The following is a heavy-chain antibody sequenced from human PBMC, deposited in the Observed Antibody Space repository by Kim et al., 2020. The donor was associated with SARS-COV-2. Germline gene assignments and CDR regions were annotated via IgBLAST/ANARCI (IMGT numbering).Heavy chain of an antibody. CDR3: ATSIVRSAYDH. V-gene: IGHV3-7*03. Sequence: EKGYADSVKGRFTISRDDAKKSVGLQMNSLRVEDTAVYYCATSIVRSAYDHWGQGTPVNVSS. D-gene: IGHD2-15*01. CDR2: EK. J-gene: IGHJ5*02.